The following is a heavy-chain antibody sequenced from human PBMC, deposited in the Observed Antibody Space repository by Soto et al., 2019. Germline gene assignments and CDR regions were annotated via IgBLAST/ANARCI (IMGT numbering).Heavy chain of an antibody. V-gene: IGHV3-30*18. J-gene: IGHJ4*02. Sequence: ESGGGVVQPGRSLRLSCAASGFTFSTYTMHWVRQAPGKGLEWVALISYDGSNQYYADSVRGRFTISRDNSKNTVFLQMSSLRSEYTATYYCAKGGDAGGDYGGGHFDYWGQGTLVTVSS. CDR2: ISYDGSNQ. CDR3: AKGGDAGGDYGGGHFDY. D-gene: IGHD4-17*01. CDR1: GFTFSTYT.